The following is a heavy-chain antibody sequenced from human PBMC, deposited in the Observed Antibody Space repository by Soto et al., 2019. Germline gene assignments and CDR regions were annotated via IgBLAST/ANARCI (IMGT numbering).Heavy chain of an antibody. Sequence: EVQLVESGGGLVQPGGSLRLSCAASGFTFSSYWMSWVRQAPGKGLEWVANIKQDGSQKWYVDSVKGRFTISRDNAKNSLYLQMNSLRDEDTAVYYCARGDYYDASGPFSEAFDVWGQGTMVTVSS. D-gene: IGHD3-22*01. CDR1: GFTFSSYW. J-gene: IGHJ3*01. CDR3: ARGDYYDASGPFSEAFDV. CDR2: IKQDGSQK. V-gene: IGHV3-7*04.